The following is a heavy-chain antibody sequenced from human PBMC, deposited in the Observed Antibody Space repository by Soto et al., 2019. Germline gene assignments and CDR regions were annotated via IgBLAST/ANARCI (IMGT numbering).Heavy chain of an antibody. J-gene: IGHJ4*02. Sequence: EVQLLESGGGLVQPGGSLRLSCAASGFTFSSYAMSWVRQAPGKGLEWVSAISGSGGSTYYADSVKGRFTISRDNSKNTLYLQMNSLRAEDTAVYYCAKVPNVNFHSSGWYPLDYWGQGTQVTVSS. D-gene: IGHD6-19*01. CDR1: GFTFSSYA. V-gene: IGHV3-23*01. CDR3: AKVPNVNFHSSGWYPLDY. CDR2: ISGSGGST.